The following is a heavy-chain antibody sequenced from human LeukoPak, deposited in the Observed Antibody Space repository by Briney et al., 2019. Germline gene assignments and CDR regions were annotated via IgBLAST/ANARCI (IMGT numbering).Heavy chain of an antibody. J-gene: IGHJ2*01. V-gene: IGHV4-59*01. Sequence: PSETLSLTCTVSGGSISSYYWSWIRQPPGKGLEWIGYIYYSGSTNYNPSLKSRVTISVDTSKNQFSLKLSSVTAADTAVYYCARVIRSRSSTSCWTSYWYFDLWGRGTLVTVSS. CDR1: GGSISSYY. CDR3: ARVIRSRSSTSCWTSYWYFDL. D-gene: IGHD2-2*01. CDR2: IYYSGST.